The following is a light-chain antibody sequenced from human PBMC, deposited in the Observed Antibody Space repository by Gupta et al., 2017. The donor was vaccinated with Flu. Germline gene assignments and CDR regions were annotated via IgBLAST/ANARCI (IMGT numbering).Light chain of an antibody. Sequence: SHSGSETVSWYHQITGAAPTVLIYQDDQRSSGAPARFSATKSGGSASLFIDGLQSEDEGIYYCVQCDDILDGPVFGGGTRLTVL. CDR2: QDD. J-gene: IGLJ2*01. CDR1: SHSGSET. V-gene: IGLV1-44*01. CDR3: VQCDDILDGPV.